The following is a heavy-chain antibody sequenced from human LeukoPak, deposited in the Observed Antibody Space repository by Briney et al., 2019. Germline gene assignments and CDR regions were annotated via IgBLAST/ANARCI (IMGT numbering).Heavy chain of an antibody. V-gene: IGHV4-59*01. J-gene: IGHJ4*02. CDR3: ARAWRWSFDY. CDR2: IYYSGST. Sequence: SETLSLTCTVSGVSISSYYWSWLRQPPGKGLEWIGYIYYSGSTNYNPSLKSRVTISVDTSKNQFSLKLSSVTAADTAVYYCARAWRWSFDYWGQGTLVTVSS. D-gene: IGHD2-15*01. CDR1: GVSISSYY.